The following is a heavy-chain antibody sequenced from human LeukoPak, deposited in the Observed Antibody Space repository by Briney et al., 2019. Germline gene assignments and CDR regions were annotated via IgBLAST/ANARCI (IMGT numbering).Heavy chain of an antibody. Sequence: GGSLRLSCAASGFTFSTYTMNWVRQAPGKGLEWVSSISGSSSYVYYADSVKGRFTISRDNAKNSLYLQMNSLRAEDTAVYYCARDILAEYGMDVWGQGTTVTVSS. V-gene: IGHV3-21*01. CDR2: ISGSSSYV. CDR1: GFTFSTYT. D-gene: IGHD3-9*01. J-gene: IGHJ6*02. CDR3: ARDILAEYGMDV.